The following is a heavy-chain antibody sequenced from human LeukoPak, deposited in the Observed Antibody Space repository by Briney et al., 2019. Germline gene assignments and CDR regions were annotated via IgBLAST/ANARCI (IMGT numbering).Heavy chain of an antibody. CDR2: IKEDGSEK. Sequence: PGGSLRLSCAASGFTFRSYWTTWVRQAPGKGLEWVANIKEDGSEKKYVDSVRGRFTISRDNAKNSLYLQLNNLRVEDTAVYYCARARSSGWYLYYFDYWGQGTLVTVSS. CDR1: GFTFRSYW. D-gene: IGHD6-19*01. J-gene: IGHJ4*02. CDR3: ARARSSGWYLYYFDY. V-gene: IGHV3-7*01.